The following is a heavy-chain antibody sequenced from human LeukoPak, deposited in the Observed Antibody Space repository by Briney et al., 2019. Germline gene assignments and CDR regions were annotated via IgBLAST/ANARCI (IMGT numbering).Heavy chain of an antibody. CDR3: ARVVTAAGLDL. J-gene: IGHJ5*02. Sequence: TSETLSLTCTVSGGSISTYYWSWIRQPPGKGLEWIGYIYYSGSTNYNPSLKSRVTISLDTSTNQFSLKVNSVTATDTALYYCARVVTAAGLDLWGQGILVTISS. D-gene: IGHD6-25*01. CDR1: GGSISTYY. CDR2: IYYSGST. V-gene: IGHV4-59*12.